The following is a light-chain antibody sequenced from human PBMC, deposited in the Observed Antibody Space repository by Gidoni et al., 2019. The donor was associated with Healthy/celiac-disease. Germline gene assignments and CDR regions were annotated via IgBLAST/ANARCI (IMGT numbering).Light chain of an antibody. Sequence: QSALTQPASVSGSPGQSITISCTGTSSDVGSYNLVSWYQPHPGKAPKLMIYEVSKRPPGVSNRFSGSKSGNTASLTISGLQAEDEADYYCCSYAGSSTLYVVFGGGTKLTVL. CDR3: CSYAGSSTLYVV. J-gene: IGLJ2*01. V-gene: IGLV2-23*02. CDR2: EVS. CDR1: SSDVGSYNL.